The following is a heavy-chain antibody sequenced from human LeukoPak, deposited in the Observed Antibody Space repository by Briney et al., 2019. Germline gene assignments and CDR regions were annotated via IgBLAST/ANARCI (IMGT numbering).Heavy chain of an antibody. Sequence: ASVKVSCKASGGTFSSYAISWVRQAPGQGLEWMGGIIPIFGTANYAQKFQGRVTITADESTSTAYMELSSLRSEDTAVYYCARDGGPIGMATNPLSFDYWGQGTLVTVSS. V-gene: IGHV1-69*13. J-gene: IGHJ4*02. CDR3: ARDGGPIGMATNPLSFDY. D-gene: IGHD5-24*01. CDR2: IIPIFGTA. CDR1: GGTFSSYA.